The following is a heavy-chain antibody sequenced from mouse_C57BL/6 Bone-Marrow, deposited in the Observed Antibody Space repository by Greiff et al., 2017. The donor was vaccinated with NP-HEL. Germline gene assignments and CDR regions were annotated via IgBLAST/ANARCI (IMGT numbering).Heavy chain of an antibody. Sequence: QVQLQQSGPVLVRPGASVKISCKAPGYTFTSHWMQWVRQRPGQGLEWIGEIFPGSGSTYYNEKFKGKATLTVDTSSSTSYMQLSSLTSEDSAVYFCARFSPIYDGYYGFAYWGQGTLVTVSA. CDR2: IFPGSGST. CDR1: GYTFTSHW. J-gene: IGHJ3*01. V-gene: IGHV1-56*01. CDR3: ARFSPIYDGYYGFAY. D-gene: IGHD2-3*01.